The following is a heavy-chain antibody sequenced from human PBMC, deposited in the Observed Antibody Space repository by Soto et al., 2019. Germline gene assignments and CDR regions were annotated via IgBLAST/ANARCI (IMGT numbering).Heavy chain of an antibody. D-gene: IGHD4-17*01. J-gene: IGHJ4*02. CDR1: GFTFSSYA. CDR3: ARDRPFPGTTVRGQVPDY. CDR2: ISYDGSNK. V-gene: IGHV3-30-3*01. Sequence: QVQLVESGGGVVQPGRSLRLSCAASGFTFSSYAMHWVRQAPGKGLEWVAVISYDGSNKYYADSVKGRFTISRDNSKNTLYLQMNSLRAEDTAVYYCARDRPFPGTTVRGQVPDYWGQGTLVTVSS.